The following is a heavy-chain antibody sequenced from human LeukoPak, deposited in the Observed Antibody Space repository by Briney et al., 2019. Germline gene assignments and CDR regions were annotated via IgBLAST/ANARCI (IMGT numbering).Heavy chain of an antibody. V-gene: IGHV1-2*06. CDR3: ARSPVASSWYEVTPNWFDP. CDR2: INPNSGGT. D-gene: IGHD6-13*01. CDR1: GYTFTGYY. J-gene: IGHJ5*02. Sequence: EASVKVSCKASGYTFTGYYMHWVRQAPGQGLEWMGRINPNSGGTNYAQKFQGRVTMTRDTSISTAYMELSRLRSDDTAVYYCARSPVASSWYEVTPNWFDPWGQGTLVTVSS.